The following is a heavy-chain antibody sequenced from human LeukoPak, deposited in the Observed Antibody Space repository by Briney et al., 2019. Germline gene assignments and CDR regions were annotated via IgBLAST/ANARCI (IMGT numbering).Heavy chain of an antibody. V-gene: IGHV4-39*01. CDR3: ARGPDFWSGPGGYYFDY. CDR2: IYYSGST. D-gene: IGHD3-3*01. CDR1: GDSISSSSYY. Sequence: SETLSLTCTVSGDSISSSSYYWGWIRQPPGKGLEWIGSIYYSGSTYYNPSLKSRVTISVDTSKNQFSLKLSSVTAADTAVYYCARGPDFWSGPGGYYFDYWGQGTLVTVSS. J-gene: IGHJ4*02.